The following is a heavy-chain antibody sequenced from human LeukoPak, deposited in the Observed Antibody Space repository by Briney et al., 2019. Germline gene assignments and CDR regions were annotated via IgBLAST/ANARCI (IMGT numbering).Heavy chain of an antibody. CDR3: AFDWGFDY. J-gene: IGHJ4*02. V-gene: IGHV3-23*01. Sequence: PGGSLRLSCAASGFTFRRYAMSCVRHAPGEGLEWGSSLTRSGHNTFYALSVKGRFHIPRHNSWATVLLEMNSLRADDTVVYYCAFDWGFDYWGQGTLVTVSS. CDR2: LTRSGHNT. D-gene: IGHD3-16*01. CDR1: GFTFRRYA.